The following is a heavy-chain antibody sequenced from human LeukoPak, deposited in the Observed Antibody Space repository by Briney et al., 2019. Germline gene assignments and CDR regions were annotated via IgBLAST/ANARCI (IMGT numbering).Heavy chain of an antibody. Sequence: GGSLRLSCAASGFNFANHAMSWVRQTPGKGLEWVSAISGGGDITYYADSVTGRFTISRDNSKDTLFLQMHSLRPGDTAVYYCVREDTPATANYWGQGTLVAISS. CDR1: GFNFANHA. CDR2: ISGGGDIT. CDR3: VREDTPATANY. D-gene: IGHD2-21*02. V-gene: IGHV3-23*01. J-gene: IGHJ4*02.